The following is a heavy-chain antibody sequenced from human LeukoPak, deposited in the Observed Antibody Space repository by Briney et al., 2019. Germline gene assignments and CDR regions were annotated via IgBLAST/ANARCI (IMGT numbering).Heavy chain of an antibody. Sequence: GGSLRLSCAASGLTFSNYAMSWVRQAPGKGLEWVSAISGSGGSTYYAEYVKGRFTITRDNSKNTLYLQMNSLRAEDTAVYYCVRDPSGSGFAFDSWGQGALVTVSS. J-gene: IGHJ4*02. CDR3: VRDPSGSGFAFDS. V-gene: IGHV3-23*01. CDR2: ISGSGGST. CDR1: GLTFSNYA. D-gene: IGHD1-1*01.